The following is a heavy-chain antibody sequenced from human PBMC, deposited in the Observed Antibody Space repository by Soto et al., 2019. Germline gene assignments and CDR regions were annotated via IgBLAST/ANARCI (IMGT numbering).Heavy chain of an antibody. V-gene: IGHV4-39*01. D-gene: IGHD2-15*01. Sequence: QLQLQESGPGLMKPSETLSLTCTVSGGSISSNNYYWDWIRQPPGKGLEWIGSFYYSGSTYYKSSLRGRITISVDTSKNQFSLKLSSVTAADTAVYYCARHSDCTGGSCYSEYLAVGNWFDPWGQGTLVTVSS. J-gene: IGHJ5*02. CDR3: ARHSDCTGGSCYSEYLAVGNWFDP. CDR2: FYYSGST. CDR1: GGSISSNNYY.